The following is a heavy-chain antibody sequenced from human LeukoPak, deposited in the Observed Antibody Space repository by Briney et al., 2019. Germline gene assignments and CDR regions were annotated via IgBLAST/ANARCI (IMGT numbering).Heavy chain of an antibody. CDR1: GFTFSSYG. Sequence: GGSLRLSCAASGFTFSSYGMHWVRQAPGKGLEWVAFIRYDGSNKYYADSVKGRFTISRDNSKNTLYLQMNSLRAEDTAVYYCARGPDYDYVWGSYRPQYYFDYWGQGTLVTVSS. D-gene: IGHD3-16*02. CDR2: IRYDGSNK. V-gene: IGHV3-30*02. CDR3: ARGPDYDYVWGSYRPQYYFDY. J-gene: IGHJ4*02.